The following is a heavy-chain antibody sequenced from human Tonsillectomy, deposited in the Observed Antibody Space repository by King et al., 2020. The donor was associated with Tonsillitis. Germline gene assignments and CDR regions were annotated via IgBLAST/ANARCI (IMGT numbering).Heavy chain of an antibody. CDR3: ARDDYSMVYFDY. D-gene: IGHD4-11*01. J-gene: IGHJ4*02. Sequence: VQLVESGGGVVQPGRSLRLSCAASGFTFSSYAMHWVRQAPGKGLEWVAVTSYDESQKYYADSVKGRFTISRDNSKNTLYLQMNSLRAEDTAVYYCARDDYSMVYFDYWGQGTLVTVSS. V-gene: IGHV3-30*04. CDR2: TSYDESQK. CDR1: GFTFSSYA.